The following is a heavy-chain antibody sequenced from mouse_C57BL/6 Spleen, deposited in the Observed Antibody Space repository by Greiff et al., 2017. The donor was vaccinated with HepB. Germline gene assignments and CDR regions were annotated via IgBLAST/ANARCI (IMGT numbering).Heavy chain of an antibody. CDR3: ARGATAQATDY. V-gene: IGHV1-69*01. CDR1: GYTFTSYW. J-gene: IGHJ2*01. CDR2: IDPSDSYT. Sequence: QVQLKQPGAELVMPGASVKLSCKASGYTFTSYWMHWVKQRPGQGLEWIGEIDPSDSYTNYNQKFKGKSTLTVDKSSSTAYMQLSSLTSEDSAVYYCARGATAQATDYWGQGTTLTVSS. D-gene: IGHD3-2*02.